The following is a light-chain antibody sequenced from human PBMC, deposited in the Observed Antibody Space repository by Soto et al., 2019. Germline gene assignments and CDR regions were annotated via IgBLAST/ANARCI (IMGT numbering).Light chain of an antibody. CDR3: QQSYSTPRT. CDR1: QSISSY. CDR2: AAS. Sequence: DIQMTQSPSSLSAYVGDRVTITCRASQSISSYLNWYQQKPGKAPKLLIYAASSLQSGVPSRFSGSGSGTDFTLTISSLQPEDFATYYCQQSYSTPRTFGQGTRWKSN. V-gene: IGKV1-39*01. J-gene: IGKJ1*01.